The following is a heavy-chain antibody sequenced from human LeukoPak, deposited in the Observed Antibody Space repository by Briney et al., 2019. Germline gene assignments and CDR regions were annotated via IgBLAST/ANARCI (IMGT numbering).Heavy chain of an antibody. CDR3: ARVSDY. V-gene: IGHV4-34*01. Sequence: RPSETLSLTCAVYGGSFSGYYWSWIRQPPGKGLEWIGEINHSGSTNYNPSLKSRVTISVDTSKNQFSLKLSSVTAADTAVYYCARVSDYWGQGTLVTVSS. CDR2: INHSGST. CDR1: GGSFSGYY. J-gene: IGHJ4*02.